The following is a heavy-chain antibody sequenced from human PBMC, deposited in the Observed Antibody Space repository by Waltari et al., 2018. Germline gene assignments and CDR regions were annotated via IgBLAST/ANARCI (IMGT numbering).Heavy chain of an antibody. D-gene: IGHD2-21*02. CDR3: ARVPSCGGDCYSGLDY. CDR1: GFTFSCYL. J-gene: IGHJ4*02. Sequence: EVQLVESGGGLVKPGGSLRTPCAVSGFTFSCYLMSWVPPATGKGLEWGANIKQDGSEKYYADSVKGRFTISRDNAKNSLYLQMNSLRAEDTAVYYCARVPSCGGDCYSGLDYWGQGTLVTVSS. V-gene: IGHV3-7*01. CDR2: IKQDGSEK.